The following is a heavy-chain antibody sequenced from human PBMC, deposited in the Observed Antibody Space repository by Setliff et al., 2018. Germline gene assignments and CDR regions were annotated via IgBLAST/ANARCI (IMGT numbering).Heavy chain of an antibody. J-gene: IGHJ6*03. D-gene: IGHD2-8*01. V-gene: IGHV4-61*09. CDR1: GGSISSGNYY. CDR3: AREDGPNYYYYYMDI. CDR2: IQTSGTT. Sequence: SETLSLTCTVSGGSISSGNYYWSWIRQPAGKGLEWIGHIQTSGTTNYNPSLKSRVTISVDTSKNQFSLKLSAVTAADTAVYFCAREDGPNYYYYYMDIWGKETTVTVSS.